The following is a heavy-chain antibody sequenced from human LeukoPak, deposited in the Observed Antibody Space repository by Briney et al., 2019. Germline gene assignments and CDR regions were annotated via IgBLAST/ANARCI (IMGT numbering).Heavy chain of an antibody. V-gene: IGHV1-46*01. D-gene: IGHD6-6*01. J-gene: IGHJ6*02. CDR3: ARDSYEQLADHGMDA. CDR1: GYTFTSYY. CDR2: INPSGGST. Sequence: ASVKVSCKASGYTFTSYYMHWVRQAPGQGLEWMGIINPSGGSTSYAQKFQGRVTMTRDTSTSTVYMELSSLRSEDTAVYYCARDSYEQLADHGMDAWGQGTTVTVSS.